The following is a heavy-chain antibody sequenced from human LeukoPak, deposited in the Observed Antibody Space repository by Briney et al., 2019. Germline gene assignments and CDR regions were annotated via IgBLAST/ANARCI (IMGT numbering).Heavy chain of an antibody. D-gene: IGHD3-16*01. V-gene: IGHV4-30-4*08. CDR3: ARDLRLYFGGGPGAFDI. J-gene: IGHJ3*02. CDR2: IYYSGST. CDR1: GGSISSGDYY. Sequence: SETPSLTCTVSGGSISSGDYYWSWIRQPPGKGLEWIGYIYYSGSTYYNPSLKSRVTISVDTSKNQFSLKLSSVTAADTAVYYCARDLRLYFGGGPGAFDIWGQGTMVTVSS.